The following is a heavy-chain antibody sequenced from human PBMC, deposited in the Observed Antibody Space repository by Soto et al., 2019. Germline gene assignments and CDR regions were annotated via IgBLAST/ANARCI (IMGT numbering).Heavy chain of an antibody. J-gene: IGHJ6*03. CDR1: GYTFTSYD. V-gene: IGHV1-18*01. D-gene: IGHD3-3*01. CDR3: ARVGERSDDFGSCITTYYYYMDV. CDR2: ISAYNGNT. Sequence: QVQLVQSGAEVKKPGASVKVSCKASGYTFTSYDISWVRQAPVQGLECMGWISAYNGNTNYAQKLQGRVTMTTDTSTSKAYMELRSLRSDDTAVYYCARVGERSDDFGSCITTYYYYMDVCGKGTTVTVSS.